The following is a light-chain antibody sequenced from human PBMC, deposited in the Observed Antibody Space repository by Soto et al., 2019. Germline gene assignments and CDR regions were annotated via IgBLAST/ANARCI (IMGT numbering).Light chain of an antibody. CDR2: DAS. Sequence: DIQMTLSPSTLCASVGDRVTITCRASQSISSWLAWYQQKPGKAPKLLIYDASSLESGVPSRFSGSGSGTEFTLTISSLQPDDFATYYCQQYNSYSPWTFGQGTKVDIK. J-gene: IGKJ1*01. V-gene: IGKV1-5*01. CDR3: QQYNSYSPWT. CDR1: QSISSW.